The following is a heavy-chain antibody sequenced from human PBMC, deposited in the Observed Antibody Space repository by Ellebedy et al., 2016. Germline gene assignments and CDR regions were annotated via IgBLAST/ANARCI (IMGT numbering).Heavy chain of an antibody. V-gene: IGHV1-69*13. Sequence: SVKVSCXASGYTFISYGISWVRQAPGQGLEWMGGIIPVFGVPYYAQSFQGRVTITADESTSTGYMELSSLTSEDTAVYYCATERGTAVANPDSWGQGTLVTVSS. CDR1: GYTFISYG. J-gene: IGHJ4*02. CDR3: ATERGTAVANPDS. CDR2: IIPVFGVP. D-gene: IGHD6-19*01.